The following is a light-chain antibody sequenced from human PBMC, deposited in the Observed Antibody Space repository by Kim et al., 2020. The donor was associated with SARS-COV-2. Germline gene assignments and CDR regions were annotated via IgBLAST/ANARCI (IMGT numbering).Light chain of an antibody. CDR2: GGF. CDR3: QQYDNWPRT. CDR1: QFVSSN. V-gene: IGKV3-15*01. J-gene: IGKJ1*01. Sequence: VFQGQRATLPCRTSQFVSSNVAWYQQRPGQAPRLLIYGGFIRATGFPARFSGSGSGTEFTLTISSLQSEDSAVYYCQQYDNWPRTFGQGTKVDIK.